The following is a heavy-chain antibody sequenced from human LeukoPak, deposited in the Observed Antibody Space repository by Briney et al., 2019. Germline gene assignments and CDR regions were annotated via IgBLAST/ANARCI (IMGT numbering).Heavy chain of an antibody. V-gene: IGHV4-59*08. Sequence: PSETLSLTCTVSGGSISSYYWGWIRQPPGKGLEWIGYIYYSGSTNYNPSLKGRVTISVDTSKNQFSLKLSSVTAADTAVYYCARHPDTAMVTYDYWGQGTLVTVSS. CDR1: GGSISSYY. D-gene: IGHD5-18*01. J-gene: IGHJ4*02. CDR2: IYYSGST. CDR3: ARHPDTAMVTYDY.